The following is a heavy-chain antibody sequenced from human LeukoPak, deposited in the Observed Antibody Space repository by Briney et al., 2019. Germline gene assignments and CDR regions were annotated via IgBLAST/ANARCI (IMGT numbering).Heavy chain of an antibody. CDR1: GFTFSSYE. CDR2: ISSSSSYI. Sequence: GGSLRLSCAASGFTFSSYEMNWVRQAPGKGLEWVSSISSSSSYIYYADSVKGRFTISRDNAKNSQYLQMNSLRAEDTAVYYCARAKTYYYASSGYFPDAFDIWGQGTMVTVSS. J-gene: IGHJ3*02. CDR3: ARAKTYYYASSGYFPDAFDI. V-gene: IGHV3-21*06. D-gene: IGHD3-22*01.